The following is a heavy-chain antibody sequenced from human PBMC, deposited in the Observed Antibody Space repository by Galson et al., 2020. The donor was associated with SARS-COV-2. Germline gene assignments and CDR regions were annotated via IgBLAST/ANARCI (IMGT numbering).Heavy chain of an antibody. CDR1: GFTXXXYY. CDR3: ARSVEKAAAVGY. Sequence: NSGGSLRLSCAASGFTXXXYYMXXXXXXPGXGXXWVSXXXSSGSTIYYADSVKGRFTISRDNAKNSLYLQMNSLRAEDTAVYYCARSVEKAAAVGYWGQGTLVTVSS. V-gene: IGHV3-11*04. J-gene: IGHJ4*02. CDR2: XXSSGSTI. D-gene: IGHD6-13*01.